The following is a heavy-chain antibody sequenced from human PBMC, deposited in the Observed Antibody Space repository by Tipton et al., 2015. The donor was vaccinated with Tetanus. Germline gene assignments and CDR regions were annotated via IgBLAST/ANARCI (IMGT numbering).Heavy chain of an antibody. Sequence: LRLSCVVSGGSISRGDYSWSWIRQPPGKGLEWIGDISHSGSTYYNPSLKGRLTISVDTSKNQFSLNLRSVITADTAVYYCARANNDYPKKGPFDYWGQGILVTVSS. CDR3: ARANNDYPKKGPFDY. J-gene: IGHJ4*02. CDR1: GGSISRGDYS. D-gene: IGHD5-12*01. V-gene: IGHV4-30-2*01. CDR2: ISHSGST.